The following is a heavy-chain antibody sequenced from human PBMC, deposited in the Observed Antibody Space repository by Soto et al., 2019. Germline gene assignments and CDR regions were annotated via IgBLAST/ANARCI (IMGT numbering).Heavy chain of an antibody. J-gene: IGHJ6*02. V-gene: IGHV1-69*13. Sequence: SVKVSCKASGGTFSSYAISWVRQAPGQGLEWMGGIIPIFGTANYAQKFQGRVTITADESTSTAYMELSSLRSEDTAVYYCARATDISSSRYYYYYYGMDVWGQGTTVTVYS. CDR1: GGTFSSYA. CDR3: ARATDISSSRYYYYYYGMDV. D-gene: IGHD6-6*01. CDR2: IIPIFGTA.